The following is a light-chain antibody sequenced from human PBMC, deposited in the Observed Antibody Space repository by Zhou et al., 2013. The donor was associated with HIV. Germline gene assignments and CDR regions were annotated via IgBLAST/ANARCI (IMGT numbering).Light chain of an antibody. CDR1: QSIRGW. CDR3: QQYNSYSMYT. V-gene: IGKV1-5*03. J-gene: IGKJ2*01. Sequence: DIQMTQSPSILSASVGDRVTITCRASQSIRGWLAWYQQKPGKAPKLLIYKASSLESGVPSRFSGSGYGTEFTLTISSQQPDDFATYYCQQYNSYSMYTFGQGTKLEIK. CDR2: KAS.